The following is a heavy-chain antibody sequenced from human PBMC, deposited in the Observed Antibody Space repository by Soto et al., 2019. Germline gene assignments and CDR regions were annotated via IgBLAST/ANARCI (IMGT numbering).Heavy chain of an antibody. CDR1: GGSLSSYY. D-gene: IGHD6-25*01. V-gene: IGHV4-59*01. J-gene: IGHJ4*02. CDR2: IYYSGST. CDR3: ARTCGSMNDY. Sequence: PSETLSLTCVVSGGSLSSYYWSWIRQPPGKGLEWIGYIYYSGSTNYNPSLKSRVTISVDTSKNQFSLKLSSVTAADTAVYYCARTCGSMNDYWGRGTLVTVSS.